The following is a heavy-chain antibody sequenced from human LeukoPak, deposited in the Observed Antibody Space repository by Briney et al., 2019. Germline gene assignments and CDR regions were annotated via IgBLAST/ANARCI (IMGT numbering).Heavy chain of an antibody. CDR3: AKQGYSSGWYMGGFAFDI. CDR1: GFTFSSYG. D-gene: IGHD6-19*01. Sequence: GGSLRLSCAASGFTFSSYGMHWVRQAPGKGLEWVSYISSSGSTIYYADSVKGRFTISRDNAKNSLYLQMNSLRAEDTAVYYCAKQGYSSGWYMGGFAFDIWGQGTMVTVSS. J-gene: IGHJ3*02. CDR2: ISSSGSTI. V-gene: IGHV3-48*04.